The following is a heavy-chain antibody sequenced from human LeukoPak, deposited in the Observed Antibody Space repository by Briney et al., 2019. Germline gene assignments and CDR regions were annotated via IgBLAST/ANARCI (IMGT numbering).Heavy chain of an antibody. CDR1: GFTFSSYA. Sequence: GGSLRLSCAASGFTFSSYAMSWVRQAPGKGLEWVSAISGSGGSTYYADSVKGRFTISRDNSNTLYLEMNSLRPEDTAVFYCARGRSPDYWYFDLWGRGTPVTVSS. V-gene: IGHV3-23*01. CDR2: ISGSGGST. CDR3: ARGRSPDYWYFDL. J-gene: IGHJ2*01.